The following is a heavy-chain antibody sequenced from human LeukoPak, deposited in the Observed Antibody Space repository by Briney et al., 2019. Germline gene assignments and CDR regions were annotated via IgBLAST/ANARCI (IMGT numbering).Heavy chain of an antibody. CDR3: ARRGSSGYNYYFDY. V-gene: IGHV4-39*07. CDR2: IYYSGST. Sequence: PSETLSLTCTVSGGSISSSSYYWGWIRQPPGKGLEWIGSIYYSGSTYYNPSLKSRVTISVDTSKNQFSLKLSSVTAADTAVYYCARRGSSGYNYYFDYWGQGTPVTVSS. CDR1: GGSISSSSYY. J-gene: IGHJ4*02. D-gene: IGHD5-24*01.